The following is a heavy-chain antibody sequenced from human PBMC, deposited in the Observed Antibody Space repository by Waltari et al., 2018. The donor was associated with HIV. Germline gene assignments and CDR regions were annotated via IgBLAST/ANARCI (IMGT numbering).Heavy chain of an antibody. CDR2: IKSEDDGGTT. D-gene: IGHD2-15*01. J-gene: IGHJ4*02. Sequence: EVQLVESGGGLVKPGESLRLSCAAPGFTLTTAWMSWVSQAPGKGLEWVGRIKSEDDGGTTDYAAPVKGRFTISRDDSKNALYLQMNSLKTEDTALYYCTSTGGGITDYWGQGTLVTVSS. V-gene: IGHV3-15*01. CDR3: TSTGGGITDY. CDR1: GFTLTTAW.